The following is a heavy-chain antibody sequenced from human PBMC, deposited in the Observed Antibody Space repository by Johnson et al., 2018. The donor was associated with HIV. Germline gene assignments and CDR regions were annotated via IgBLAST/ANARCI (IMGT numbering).Heavy chain of an antibody. Sequence: QVQLVESGGGVVQPGGSLRLSCAASGFTFSSYGMHWVRQAPGKGLEWVAFIRYDGSNKYYADSVKGRCTISRDNSKNTLYLQMNSLRAEDTAVYYCAKVDTAMVNAFDIWGQGTMVTVSS. J-gene: IGHJ3*02. D-gene: IGHD5-18*01. CDR2: IRYDGSNK. CDR1: GFTFSSYG. CDR3: AKVDTAMVNAFDI. V-gene: IGHV3-30*02.